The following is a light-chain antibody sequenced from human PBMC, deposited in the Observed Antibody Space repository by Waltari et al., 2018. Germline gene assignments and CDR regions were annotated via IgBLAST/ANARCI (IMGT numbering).Light chain of an antibody. CDR3: CSYVDTYTYV. CDR1: SRAVGGSHF. V-gene: IGLV2-11*01. CDR2: DVS. Sequence: QSALTQPRSVSGPPGQSVTISCTGTSRAVGGSHFFSWFQPLPGSAPQLLIYDVSERPPGVPDRFSGSKSANTASLTISGLQAEDEADYYCCSYVDTYTYVFGPGTRVIVL. J-gene: IGLJ1*01.